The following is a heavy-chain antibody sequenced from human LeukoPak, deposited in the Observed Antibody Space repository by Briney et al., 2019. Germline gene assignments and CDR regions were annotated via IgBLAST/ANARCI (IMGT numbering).Heavy chain of an antibody. CDR3: AKDQRNYDILTGLDY. CDR2: ISYDGSNK. V-gene: IGHV3-30*18. D-gene: IGHD3-9*01. Sequence: GRSLRLSCAASGFTFSSYGMHWVRQAPGKGLEWVAVISYDGSNKYYADSVKGRFTISRDNSKNTLYLQMNSLRAEDTAVYYCAKDQRNYDILTGLDYWGQGTLVTVSS. J-gene: IGHJ4*02. CDR1: GFTFSSYG.